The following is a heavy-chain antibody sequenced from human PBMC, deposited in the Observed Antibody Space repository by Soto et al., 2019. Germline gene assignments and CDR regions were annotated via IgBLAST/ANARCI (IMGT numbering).Heavy chain of an antibody. D-gene: IGHD3-22*01. V-gene: IGHV2-5*01. CDR2: IYWNDDK. Sequence: SGPTLVNPTQTLTLTCTFSGFSLSTSGVGVGWIRQPPGKALEWLALIYWNDDKRYSPSLKSRLTITKDTSKNQVVLTMTNMDPVDTATYYCAHRKRAYYYDSSGYYLSWAFDIWGQGTMVTVSS. CDR3: AHRKRAYYYDSSGYYLSWAFDI. J-gene: IGHJ3*02. CDR1: GFSLSTSGVG.